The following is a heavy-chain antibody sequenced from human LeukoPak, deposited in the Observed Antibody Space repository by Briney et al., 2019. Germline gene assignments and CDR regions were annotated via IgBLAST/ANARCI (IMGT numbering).Heavy chain of an antibody. D-gene: IGHD6-19*01. CDR2: IYHSGNT. CDR3: ASTRRAAVAGRFDS. CDR1: GGSFSSYY. J-gene: IGHJ4*02. V-gene: IGHV4-4*09. Sequence: YPSETLSLTCTVSGGSFSSYYWSWIRQPPGKGLEWIGYIYHSGNTNYSPSLESRVTMSVDESKNQFSLRVHFVSAADTAVYYCASTRRAAVAGRFDSWGQGTLVTVSS.